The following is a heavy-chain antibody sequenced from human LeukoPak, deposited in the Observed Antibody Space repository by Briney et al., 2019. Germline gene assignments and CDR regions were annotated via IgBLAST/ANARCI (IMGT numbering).Heavy chain of an antibody. CDR1: GGTFTIYA. D-gene: IGHD2-2*01. CDR3: ASPGSTYQLPTHFDY. J-gene: IGHJ4*02. CDR2: IIPIFGTA. Sequence: AVNVSSTASGGTFTIYAISSVRQAPGQGLEWMGGIIPIFGTANYAQKFQGRVTITTDESTSTAYMELSSLRSEDTAVYYCASPGSTYQLPTHFDYWGQGTLVTVSS. V-gene: IGHV1-69*05.